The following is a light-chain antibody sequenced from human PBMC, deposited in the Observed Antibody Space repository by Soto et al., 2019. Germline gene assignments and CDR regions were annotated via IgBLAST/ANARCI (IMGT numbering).Light chain of an antibody. Sequence: DIVLTQSPGTLSLSPGERVTLSCRASQIVTSDYLAWYHQAPGQAPRLLIYGAFNRATGISDRFSGSGSGTDFTLSISKLEPDDFATYYCQQYNSYSRTFGQGTKVEIK. V-gene: IGKV3-20*01. CDR1: QIVTSDY. J-gene: IGKJ1*01. CDR3: QQYNSYSRT. CDR2: GAF.